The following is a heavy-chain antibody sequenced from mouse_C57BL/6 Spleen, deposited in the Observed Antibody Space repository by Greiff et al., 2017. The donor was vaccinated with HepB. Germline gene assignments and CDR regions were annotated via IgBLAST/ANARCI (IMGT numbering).Heavy chain of an antibody. V-gene: IGHV3-6*01. J-gene: IGHJ2*01. Sequence: ESGPGLVKPSQSLSLTCSVTGYSITSDYYWNWIRQFPGNKLEWMGYISYDGSNNYNPSLKNRISITRDTSKNQFFLKLNSVTTEDTATYYCARDLYFDYWGQGTTLTVSS. CDR2: ISYDGSN. CDR3: ARDLYFDY. CDR1: GYSITSDYY.